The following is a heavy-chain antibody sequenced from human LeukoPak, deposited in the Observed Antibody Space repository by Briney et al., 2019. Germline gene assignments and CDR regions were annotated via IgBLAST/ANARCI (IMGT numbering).Heavy chain of an antibody. CDR2: INPNSGGT. J-gene: IGHJ4*02. V-gene: IGHV1-2*06. CDR1: GYTFTGYY. CDR3: ARDRRSGWYYFDY. Sequence: ASVKVSCKASGYTFTGYYMHWVRQAPGQGLEWMGRINPNSGGTNYAQKFQGRVTMTRDTSISTAYMELSRLRSDDTAVYYCARDRRSGWYYFDYWGQGTLVTVSS. D-gene: IGHD6-19*01.